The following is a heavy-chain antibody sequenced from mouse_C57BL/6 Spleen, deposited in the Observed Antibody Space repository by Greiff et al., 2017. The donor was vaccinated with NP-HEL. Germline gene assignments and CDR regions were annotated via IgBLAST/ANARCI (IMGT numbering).Heavy chain of an antibody. J-gene: IGHJ2*01. D-gene: IGHD2-10*02. V-gene: IGHV5-9*01. CDR3: ARQGYGNYDFDY. CDR2: ISGGGGNT. CDR1: GFTFSSYT. Sequence: EVQGVESGGGLVKPGGSLKLSCAASGFTFSSYTMSWVRQTPEKRLEWVATISGGGGNTYYPDSVKGRFTISRDNAKNTLYLQMSSLRSEDTALYYCARQGYGNYDFDYWGQGTTLTVSS.